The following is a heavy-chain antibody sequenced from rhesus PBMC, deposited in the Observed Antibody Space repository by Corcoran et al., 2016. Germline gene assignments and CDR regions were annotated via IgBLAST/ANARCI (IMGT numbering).Heavy chain of an antibody. J-gene: IGHJ4*01. D-gene: IGHD2-27*01. CDR3: GTRRSGTPFDY. Sequence: QVQLQESGPAVVKPSETLSLTCAVSGGSISSSNWWSWIRQSPGKGLEWIGGFNGSGGSTEYNPSLKSGFTISIGTSKSQFSLKLSSVTAADTAVYYCGTRRSGTPFDYWGQGVLVTVSS. CDR2: FNGSGGST. CDR1: GGSISSSNW. V-gene: IGHV4-93*02.